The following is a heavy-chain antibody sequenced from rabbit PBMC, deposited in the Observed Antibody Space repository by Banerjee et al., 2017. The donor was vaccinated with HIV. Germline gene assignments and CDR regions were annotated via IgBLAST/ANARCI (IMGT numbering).Heavy chain of an antibody. J-gene: IGHJ4*01. CDR2: IYAGSSGTA. V-gene: IGHV1S45*01. Sequence: QEQLEESGGDLVKPEGSLTLTCTASGVSFSSSYYMCWVSQAPGKGLEWIACIYAGSSGTAYYASWAKGRFTVSKTSSTTVTLQMTSLTAADTATYFCARRLSNGYGGYGYAPNLWGPGTLVTVS. D-gene: IGHD6-1*01. CDR3: ARRLSNGYGGYGYAPNL. CDR1: GVSFSSSYY.